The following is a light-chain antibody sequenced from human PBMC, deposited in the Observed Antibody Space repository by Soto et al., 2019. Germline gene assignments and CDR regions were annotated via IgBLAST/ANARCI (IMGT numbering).Light chain of an antibody. V-gene: IGLV2-8*01. CDR2: EVS. CDR3: SSFAGSHYV. Sequence: QSVLTQPPSASGSPGQSVTISCTGTSSDVGGYNYVSWYQQHPGKAPKLMIYEVSKRLSGVPDRFSGSKSGNTASLTVSGLQAEDEADYFCSSFAGSHYVFGAGTKVTVL. J-gene: IGLJ1*01. CDR1: SSDVGGYNY.